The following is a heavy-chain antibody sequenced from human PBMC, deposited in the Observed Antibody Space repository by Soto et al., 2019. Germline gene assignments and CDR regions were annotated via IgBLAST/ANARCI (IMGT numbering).Heavy chain of an antibody. Sequence: SETLSLTCAVYGGSFSGYYWSWIRQPPGKGLEWIGEINHSGSTNYNPSLKSRVTISVDTSKNQFSLQWSSLKASDTAMYYCAALGEYDSPRFWGQGTTVTVSS. CDR2: INHSGST. J-gene: IGHJ6*02. CDR3: AALGEYDSPRF. V-gene: IGHV4-34*01. D-gene: IGHD3-16*01. CDR1: GGSFSGYY.